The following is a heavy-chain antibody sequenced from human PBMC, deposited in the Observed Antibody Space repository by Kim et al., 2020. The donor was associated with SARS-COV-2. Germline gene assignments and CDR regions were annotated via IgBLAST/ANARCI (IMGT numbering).Heavy chain of an antibody. CDR2: ST. J-gene: IGHJ5*02. V-gene: IGHV4-39*01. D-gene: IGHD2-15*01. CDR3: AGLHGGSFDP. Sequence: STYSTPSRMSRVTISVDTSQNQFSLKLSSGTAADTAVYYCAGLHGGSFDPWGQGTLVTVSS.